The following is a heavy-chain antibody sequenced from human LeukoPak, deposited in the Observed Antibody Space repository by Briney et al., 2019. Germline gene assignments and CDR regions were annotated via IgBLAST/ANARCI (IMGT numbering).Heavy chain of an antibody. CDR1: GFTFSTYS. V-gene: IGHV3-48*01. Sequence: GGSLRLSCAASGFTFSTYSINWVRQSPGKGLEWLSYISSSSSTIYYADSVKGRFTISRDNAKNSLYLQMNSLRAEDTAVYYCARDHRYCSGGSCPTDYWGQGTLVTVSS. D-gene: IGHD2-15*01. J-gene: IGHJ4*02. CDR3: ARDHRYCSGGSCPTDY. CDR2: ISSSSSTI.